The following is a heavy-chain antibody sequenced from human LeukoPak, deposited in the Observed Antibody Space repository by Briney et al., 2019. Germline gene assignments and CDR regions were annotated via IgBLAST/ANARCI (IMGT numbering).Heavy chain of an antibody. CDR2: INPSGGST. J-gene: IGHJ4*02. D-gene: IGHD3-10*01. V-gene: IGHV1-46*01. CDR3: ARDRGTLTRTVRGVTLGY. Sequence: GASVKVSCKASGYTFTSYYMHWVRQAPGQGLEWMGIINPSGGSTSYAQKFQGRVTMTRDTSTSTVYMELSSLRSEDTAVYYCARDRGTLTRTVRGVTLGYWGQGTLVTVSS. CDR1: GYTFTSYY.